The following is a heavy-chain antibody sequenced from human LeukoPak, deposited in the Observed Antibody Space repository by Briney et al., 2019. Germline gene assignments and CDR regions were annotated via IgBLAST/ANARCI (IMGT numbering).Heavy chain of an antibody. Sequence: GGSLRLSCAASGFTFSDYWMSWVRQAPGKGLEWVADIKQDGSVKYYVDSVKGRFTISRDNAKNSLFLQMNSLRVEDTAVYYCARDTTGDYWGQGTLVTVSS. J-gene: IGHJ4*02. CDR1: GFTFSDYW. V-gene: IGHV3-7*01. CDR3: ARDTTGDY. CDR2: IKQDGSVK. D-gene: IGHD1-14*01.